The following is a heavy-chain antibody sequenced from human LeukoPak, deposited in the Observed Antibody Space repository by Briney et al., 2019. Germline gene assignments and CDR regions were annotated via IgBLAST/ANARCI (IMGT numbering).Heavy chain of an antibody. CDR2: ISSSGSTI. D-gene: IGHD6-19*01. J-gene: IGHJ3*02. V-gene: IGHV3-48*03. CDR1: GFTFSSYE. CDR3: ARDNGWHDAFDI. Sequence: GGSLRLSCAASGFTFSSYEMNWVRQAPGKGLEWVSYISSSGSTIYYADSVKGRFTISRDNAKNSLYLQMNSLRAEDTAVYYCARDNGWHDAFDIWGQGTMVTVSS.